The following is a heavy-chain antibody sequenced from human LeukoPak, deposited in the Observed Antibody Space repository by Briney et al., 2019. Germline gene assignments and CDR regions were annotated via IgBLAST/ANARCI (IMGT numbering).Heavy chain of an antibody. CDR1: GYSFTSYW. V-gene: IGHV5-10-1*01. CDR2: IDPSDSYT. J-gene: IGHJ4*02. D-gene: IGHD6-13*01. CDR3: AREQQLDYDY. Sequence: AESLMISCKGSGYSFTSYWISWVRQMPGKGLEWMGRIDPSDSYTNYSPSFQGHVTISADKSISTAYLQWSSLKASDTAMYYCAREQQLDYDYWGQGPLVPVSS.